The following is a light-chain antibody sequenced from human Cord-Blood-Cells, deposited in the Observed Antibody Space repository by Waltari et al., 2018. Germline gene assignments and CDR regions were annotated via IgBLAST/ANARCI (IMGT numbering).Light chain of an antibody. CDR3: SSYTSSSIWV. J-gene: IGLJ3*02. CDR1: SSDVGGYNY. V-gene: IGLV2-14*03. CDR2: DVS. Sequence: QSALTQPASVSGSPGQSITISCTGTSSDVGGYNYVSWYQQHPGKAPKLMIYDVSNRPSGVFNPFSGSKSGNTASLTISGLQAEDEADYYCSSYTSSSIWVFGGGTKLTVL.